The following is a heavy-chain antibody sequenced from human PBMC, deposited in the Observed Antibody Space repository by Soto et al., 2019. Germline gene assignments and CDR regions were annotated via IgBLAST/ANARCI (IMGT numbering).Heavy chain of an antibody. V-gene: IGHV3-23*01. Sequence: GGSLRLSCAASGFTFSTYAITWVRQAPGQGLKWVSTLSGSGSRTSYADSVKGRFTISRDDSKNTLFLQMSSLKAEDTAVYYCAKVSIPGRSNGWYDYWGQGTLVTVSS. CDR3: AKVSIPGRSNGWYDY. CDR2: LSGSGSRT. CDR1: GFTFSTYA. D-gene: IGHD6-19*01. J-gene: IGHJ4*02.